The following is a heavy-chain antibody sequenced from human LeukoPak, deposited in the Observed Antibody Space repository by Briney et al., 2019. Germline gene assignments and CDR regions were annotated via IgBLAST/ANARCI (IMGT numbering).Heavy chain of an antibody. V-gene: IGHV3-23*01. Sequence: GGSLRLSCAASGFTFSSYAMSWVRQAPGKGLEWVSAISGSGGSTYCADSVKGRFTISRDNSKNTLYLQMNSLRAEDTAVYYCAKRGDYDSSGYYLDYWGQGTLVTVSS. J-gene: IGHJ4*02. CDR2: ISGSGGST. CDR1: GFTFSSYA. CDR3: AKRGDYDSSGYYLDY. D-gene: IGHD3-22*01.